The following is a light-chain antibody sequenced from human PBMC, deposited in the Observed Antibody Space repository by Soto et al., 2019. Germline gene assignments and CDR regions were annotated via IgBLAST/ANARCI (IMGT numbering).Light chain of an antibody. Sequence: EIVLTQSPATLSLSPGERATLSCRATQGVSNYLAWYQQQPGQAPRLLIYDASNRATGIPPRFSGSGSGTDFTLTISNLEPEDFAVYYCQQCNHWPPSITFGQGTRLEIK. CDR3: QQCNHWPPSIT. J-gene: IGKJ5*01. CDR2: DAS. CDR1: QGVSNY. V-gene: IGKV3-11*01.